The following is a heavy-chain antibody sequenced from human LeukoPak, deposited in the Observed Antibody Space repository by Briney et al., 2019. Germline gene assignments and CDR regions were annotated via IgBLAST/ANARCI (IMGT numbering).Heavy chain of an antibody. CDR2: IKSDGSST. CDR1: GFTFSSYW. Sequence: GGSLRLSCAASGFTFSSYWMHWVRQGPGKGLVWVSYIKSDGSSTTYADSVKGRFTISRDNAKNTLYLQMNSLRAEDTDVYYCARERSGSFDCWGQGTLVTVSS. J-gene: IGHJ4*02. D-gene: IGHD1-26*01. V-gene: IGHV3-74*01. CDR3: ARERSGSFDC.